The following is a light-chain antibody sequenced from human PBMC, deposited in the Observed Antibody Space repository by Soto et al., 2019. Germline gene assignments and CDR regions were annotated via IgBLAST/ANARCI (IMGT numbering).Light chain of an antibody. Sequence: QSVLTQPASVSGSPGQSITITCTGTSSDVGGYKYVSWYQQHPGKAPKLLIYVVSNRPSGVSNRFSGSKAGNTASLTISGLRAEDEADYYCSSYTTTSPYLFGTGTKVTVL. J-gene: IGLJ1*01. CDR1: SSDVGGYKY. CDR2: VVS. V-gene: IGLV2-14*01. CDR3: SSYTTTSPYL.